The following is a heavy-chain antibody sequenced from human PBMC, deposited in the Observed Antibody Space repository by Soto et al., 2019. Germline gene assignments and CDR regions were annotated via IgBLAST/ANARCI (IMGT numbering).Heavy chain of an antibody. J-gene: IGHJ4*02. CDR3: AHSEDDFWSGYYRPYYFDY. V-gene: IGHV2-5*02. CDR2: IYWDDDK. D-gene: IGHD3-3*01. CDR1: GFSLSTSGVG. Sequence: SGPTLVNPTQTLTLTCTFSGFSLSTSGVGVGWIRQPPGKALEWLALIYWDDDKRYSPSLKSRLTITKDTSKNQVVLTMTNMDPVDTATYYCAHSEDDFWSGYYRPYYFDYWGQGTLVTVSS.